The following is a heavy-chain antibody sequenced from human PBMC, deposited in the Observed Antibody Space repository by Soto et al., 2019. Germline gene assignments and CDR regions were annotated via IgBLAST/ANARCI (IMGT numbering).Heavy chain of an antibody. D-gene: IGHD6-13*01. CDR1: GFTVSGYT. J-gene: IGHJ4*02. V-gene: IGHV3-9*01. CDR3: AKGSFVAAAFESVYYFDY. CDR2: ISWNSGSI. Sequence: GGSLRLSCAASGFTVSGYTMHWVWQAPGKGLEWVSGISWNSGSIGYADSVKGRFTISRDNAKNSLYLQMNSLRAEDTALYYCAKGSFVAAAFESVYYFDYWGQGTMVTVSS.